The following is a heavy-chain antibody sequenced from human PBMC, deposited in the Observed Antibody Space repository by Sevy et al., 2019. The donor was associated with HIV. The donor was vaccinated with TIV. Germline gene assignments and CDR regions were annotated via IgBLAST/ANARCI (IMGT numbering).Heavy chain of an antibody. D-gene: IGHD2-8*02. CDR3: ARGTPAFCTGGVCFNWFDP. Sequence: GGSLRLSCAASRFSFNGYGMHWVRQAPGKGLEWVAFIRYDGSNKYYADSVKGRFTISRDDSKNTLYLQMNSLRAEDTALYYCARGTPAFCTGGVCFNWFDPWGQATLVTVSS. V-gene: IGHV3-30*02. CDR2: IRYDGSNK. J-gene: IGHJ5*02. CDR1: RFSFNGYG.